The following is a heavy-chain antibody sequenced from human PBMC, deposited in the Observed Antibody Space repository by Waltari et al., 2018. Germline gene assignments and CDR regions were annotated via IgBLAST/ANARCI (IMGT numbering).Heavy chain of an antibody. D-gene: IGHD1-1*01. V-gene: IGHV3-7*01. CDR2: IKQAGNEW. Sequence: ELQPAAPAANSLQPGGSLRLSCAASGFTFITSSMSGVRHTSEKGLEWVATIKQAGNEWYNGDSVKGRSAISKDNVKSSLCLQMNSLSGQDTAVYYCARHRDDNNPPDDFDLWGQGTLVNVSS. CDR1: GFTFITSS. CDR3: ARHRDDNNPPDDFDL. J-gene: IGHJ4*02.